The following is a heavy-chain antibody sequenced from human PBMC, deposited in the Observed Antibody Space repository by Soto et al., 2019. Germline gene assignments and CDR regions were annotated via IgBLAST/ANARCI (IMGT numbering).Heavy chain of an antibody. CDR3: ARDKGSQTRLYYFDY. Sequence: GGSLRLSCAAPGFTFDDCGMSWVRQAPGKGLEWVSGINWNGGSTGYADSVKGRFTISRDNAKNSLYLQMNSLRAEDTALYYCARDKGSQTRLYYFDYWGQGTLFTVSS. J-gene: IGHJ4*02. CDR1: GFTFDDCG. CDR2: INWNGGST. V-gene: IGHV3-20*04. D-gene: IGHD2-15*01.